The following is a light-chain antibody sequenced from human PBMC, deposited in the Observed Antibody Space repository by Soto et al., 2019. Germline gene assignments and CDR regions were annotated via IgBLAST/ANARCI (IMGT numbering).Light chain of an antibody. CDR3: QQYGSSPIT. J-gene: IGKJ5*01. V-gene: IGKV3D-20*01. Sequence: EIILTQSPATLSLSPGERATLSCGASQSASSSYVAWHQHRPGLAPRLLIHDASSRATGIPDRFSGTKSGTDFTLTIRRLEPEDAAVYYCQQYGSSPITFGQGTRLEIK. CDR1: QSASSSY. CDR2: DAS.